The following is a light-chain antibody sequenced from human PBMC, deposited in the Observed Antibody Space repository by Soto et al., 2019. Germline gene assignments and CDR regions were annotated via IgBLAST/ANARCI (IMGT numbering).Light chain of an antibody. CDR3: SSYTNTGALVV. CDR1: GSDIGTYNF. J-gene: IGLJ3*02. V-gene: IGLV2-14*01. CDR2: EVA. Sequence: QSALTQPASVSGSPGQSITISCSGSGSDIGTYNFVSWYQHHPGRAPTLIISEVANRPSGVSDRFSGSKSGSLASLTISGLQADDEAVYYCSSYTNTGALVVFGVGTKVTVL.